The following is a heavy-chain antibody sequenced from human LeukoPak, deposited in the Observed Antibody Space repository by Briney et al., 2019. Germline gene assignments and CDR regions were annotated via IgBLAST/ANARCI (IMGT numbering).Heavy chain of an antibody. CDR3: AREYSSSWTTRDAFDI. V-gene: IGHV4-30-2*01. Sequence: PSETLSLTCAVSGGSISSGGYSWSWIRQPPGKGLEWIGYIYHSGSTYYNPSLKSRVTISVGKSKNQFSLKLSSVTAADTAVYYCAREYSSSWTTRDAFDIWGQGTMVTVSS. J-gene: IGHJ3*02. CDR1: GGSISSGGYS. CDR2: IYHSGST. D-gene: IGHD6-13*01.